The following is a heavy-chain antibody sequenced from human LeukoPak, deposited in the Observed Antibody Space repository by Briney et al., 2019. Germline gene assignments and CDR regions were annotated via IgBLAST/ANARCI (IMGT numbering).Heavy chain of an antibody. CDR2: INHSGST. CDR3: ARGHGYCSSTSCNYYFVY. D-gene: IGHD2-2*01. CDR1: GGSFGGYY. Sequence: SETLSLTCAVYGGSFGGYYWSWIRQPPGKGLEWIGEINHSGSTNYNPSLKSRVTISVDTSKNQFSLKLSSVTAADTAVYYCARGHGYCSSTSCNYYFVYWGQGTLVTVSS. V-gene: IGHV4-34*01. J-gene: IGHJ4*02.